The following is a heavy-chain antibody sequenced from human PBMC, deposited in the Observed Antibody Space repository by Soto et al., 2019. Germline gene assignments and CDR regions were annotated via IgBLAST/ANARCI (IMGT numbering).Heavy chain of an antibody. V-gene: IGHV4-4*02. CDR1: DGSISRSDW. Sequence: SGTPSLTCAVSDGSISRSDWWSWVRQPPGKGLEWIGEIYHSGSTNYNPSLKSRVTISVDKSKNQFSLKLSSVTAADTAVYYCARDQYYGSGSLNWGQGTLVTVSS. CDR3: ARDQYYGSGSLN. D-gene: IGHD3-10*01. CDR2: IYHSGST. J-gene: IGHJ4*02.